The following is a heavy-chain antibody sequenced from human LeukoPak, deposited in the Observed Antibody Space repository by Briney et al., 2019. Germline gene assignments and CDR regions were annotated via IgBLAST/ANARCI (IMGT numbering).Heavy chain of an antibody. Sequence: ASVKVSCKASGYSFTAYYLHWVRQAPGQGLEWMGWINPNSGGTNYAQKFQGRVTMTSDTSIGTAYMELSRLSSGDTAAYYCAREDYNNYREIDYWGQGTLVAVSS. CDR2: INPNSGGT. CDR1: GYSFTAYY. V-gene: IGHV1-2*02. D-gene: IGHD4-4*01. J-gene: IGHJ4*02. CDR3: AREDYNNYREIDY.